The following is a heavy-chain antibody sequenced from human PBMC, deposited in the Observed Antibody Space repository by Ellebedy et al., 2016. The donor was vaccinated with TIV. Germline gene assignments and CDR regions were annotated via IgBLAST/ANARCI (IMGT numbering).Heavy chain of an antibody. CDR2: ISSSSSYI. D-gene: IGHD3-10*01. CDR1: GFTFSSHT. J-gene: IGHJ4*02. CDR3: ARDSGRRRSWDNDY. Sequence: GESLKISCAASGFTFSSHTMNLVRQAPGKGLEWVSAISSSSSYIFYVDAVKGRFTISRDNSRNTVYLQMNNLKAEDTAVYYCARDSGRRRSWDNDYWGQGTLVTVSS. V-gene: IGHV3-21*04.